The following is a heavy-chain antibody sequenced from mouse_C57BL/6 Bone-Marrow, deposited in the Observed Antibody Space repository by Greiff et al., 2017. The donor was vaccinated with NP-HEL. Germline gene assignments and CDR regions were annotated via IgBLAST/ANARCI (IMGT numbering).Heavy chain of an antibody. CDR2: IHPNSGST. J-gene: IGHJ3*01. CDR1: GYTFTSYW. Sequence: QVQLQQPGAELVKPGASLKLSCKASGYTFTSYWMPWVKQRPGQGLEWIGMIHPNSGSTNYNEKFKSKATLTVDKSSSTAYMQLSSLTSEDSAVYYCAREAYYSNPFAYWGQGTLVTVSA. V-gene: IGHV1-64*01. D-gene: IGHD2-5*01. CDR3: AREAYYSNPFAY.